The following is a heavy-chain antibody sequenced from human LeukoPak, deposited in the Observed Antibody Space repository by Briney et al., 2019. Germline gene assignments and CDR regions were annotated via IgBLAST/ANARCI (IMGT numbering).Heavy chain of an antibody. CDR1: GFTFSSYA. J-gene: IGHJ4*02. CDR2: ISYDGSNK. Sequence: PGRSLRLSCAASGFTFSSYAMHWVRQAPGKGLEWVAVISYDGSNKYYADSVKGRFTISRDNSKNTLYLQMNSLRAEDTGVYYCAREDDPSYDILTGSFDYWGQGTLVTVSS. CDR3: AREDDPSYDILTGSFDY. V-gene: IGHV3-30-3*01. D-gene: IGHD3-9*01.